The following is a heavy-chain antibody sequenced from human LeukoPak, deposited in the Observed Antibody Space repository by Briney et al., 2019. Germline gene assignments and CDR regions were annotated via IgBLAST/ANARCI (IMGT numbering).Heavy chain of an antibody. CDR2: ISGSGGST. CDR3: AKGGVVVIPAASYYFDY. V-gene: IGHV3-23*01. J-gene: IGHJ4*02. Sequence: PGGSLRLSCAGSGLTFSSYAMSWVRQAPGKGLECVSAISGSGGSTYYGDSVKGRFTISRDNSKNTPYLQMNSLRAEDTAVYYCAKGGVVVIPAASYYFDYWGQGTLVTVSS. CDR1: GLTFSSYA. D-gene: IGHD2-2*01.